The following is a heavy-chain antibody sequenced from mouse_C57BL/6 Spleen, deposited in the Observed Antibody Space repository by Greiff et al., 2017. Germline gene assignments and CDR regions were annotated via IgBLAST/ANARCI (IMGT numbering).Heavy chain of an antibody. CDR3: SKKTGKGNYVDY. V-gene: IGHV1-39*01. CDR2: LNPNYGTT. D-gene: IGHD4-1*01. CDR1: GYSFTDYN. J-gene: IGHJ2*01. Sequence: VQLQQSGPELVKPGASVKISCKASGYSFTDYNMNWVKQSNGKSLEWIGVLNPNYGTTSYNQKFKGKATLTVDQSSSTAYMQLNSLTSEDSAVYYCSKKTGKGNYVDYGGQGTTLTVSS.